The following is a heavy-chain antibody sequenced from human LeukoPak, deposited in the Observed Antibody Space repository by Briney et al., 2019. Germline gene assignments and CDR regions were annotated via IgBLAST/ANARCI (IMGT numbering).Heavy chain of an antibody. Sequence: WGSLRLSCVTTGFTFSRYSMRWVRQAPGKGLEWVSSIYFTGNYISYADSVKGRFTISRDNAKNSLYLQMNSLRAEDTAVYYCAREFNTVGNFDYWGQGTLVTVSS. CDR1: GFTFSRYS. J-gene: IGHJ4*02. D-gene: IGHD3-10*01. CDR2: IYFTGNYI. CDR3: AREFNTVGNFDY. V-gene: IGHV3-21*01.